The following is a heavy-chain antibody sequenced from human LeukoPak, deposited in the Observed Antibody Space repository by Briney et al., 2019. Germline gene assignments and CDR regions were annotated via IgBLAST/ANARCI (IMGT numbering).Heavy chain of an antibody. CDR2: ISSSGSTI. Sequence: GGSLRLSCAASGFTFSDYYMSWIRQAPGKGLEWVSYISSSGSTIYYAGSVKGRFTISRDNAKNSLYLQMNSLRAEDTAVYYCARGRSVLAAALNYWGQGTLVTVSS. V-gene: IGHV3-11*04. D-gene: IGHD2-15*01. J-gene: IGHJ4*02. CDR1: GFTFSDYY. CDR3: ARGRSVLAAALNY.